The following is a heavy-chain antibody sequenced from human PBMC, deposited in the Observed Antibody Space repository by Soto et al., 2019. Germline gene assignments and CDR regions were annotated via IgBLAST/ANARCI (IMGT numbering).Heavy chain of an antibody. Sequence: EVQLVESGGGLVQPGGSLRLSCAASGFTVSTKYMSWVRQAPGKGLEWVSVIYSGGSTFYADSVRGRFTISRDNSKNTVNFKMNSRGAEDTAVYYCARDPGAAAYGGQGPLVPV. CDR2: IYSGGST. J-gene: IGHJ4*02. V-gene: IGHV3-66*01. CDR3: ARDPGAAAY. CDR1: GFTVSTKY. D-gene: IGHD7-27*01.